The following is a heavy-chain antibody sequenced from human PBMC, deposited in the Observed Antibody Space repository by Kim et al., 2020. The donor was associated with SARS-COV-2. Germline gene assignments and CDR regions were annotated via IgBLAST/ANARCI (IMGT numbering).Heavy chain of an antibody. D-gene: IGHD4-17*01. V-gene: IGHV4-59*13. CDR1: GGSISSYY. CDR3: ARRSGTVTNYYYYYGMDV. CDR2: IYYSGST. J-gene: IGHJ6*02. Sequence: SETLSLTCTASGGSISSYYWSWIRQPPGKGLEWIGYIYYSGSTNYNPSLKSRVTISVDTSKNQFSLKLSSVTAADTAVYYCARRSGTVTNYYYYYGMDVWGQGTTVTVSS.